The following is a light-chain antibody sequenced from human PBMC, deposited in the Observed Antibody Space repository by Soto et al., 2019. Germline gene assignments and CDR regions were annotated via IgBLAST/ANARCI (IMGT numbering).Light chain of an antibody. CDR1: KDISTS. CDR2: SAS. CDR3: QQADSFPWT. V-gene: IGKV1D-12*01. Sequence: QVTQSPSSVSASVGDRVTITCQTSKDISTSVAWYQQKPGKAPNLLIYSASALHRGVPSRFSGSGSGADFTLTVSSLQPEDSATYYCQQADSFPWTFGKGTKVDIK. J-gene: IGKJ1*01.